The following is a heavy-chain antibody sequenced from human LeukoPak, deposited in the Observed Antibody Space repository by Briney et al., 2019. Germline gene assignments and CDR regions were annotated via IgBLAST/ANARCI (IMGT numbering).Heavy chain of an antibody. J-gene: IGHJ4*02. CDR3: ASYLIRGGSYYFDY. CDR2: ISSSSSYT. CDR1: GFTFSDYY. Sequence: GGSLRLSCAASGFTFSDYYMSWIRQAPGKGLGWVSYISSSSSYTNYADSVKGRFTISRDNAKNSLYLQMNSLRAEDTAVYYCASYLIRGGSYYFDYWGQGTLVTVSS. D-gene: IGHD3-16*01. V-gene: IGHV3-11*06.